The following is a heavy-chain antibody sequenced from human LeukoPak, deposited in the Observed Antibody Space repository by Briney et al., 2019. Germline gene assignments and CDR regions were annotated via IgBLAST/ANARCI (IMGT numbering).Heavy chain of an antibody. V-gene: IGHV4-34*01. CDR2: INHSGST. CDR1: GGSFSGYY. D-gene: IGHD1-7*01. J-gene: IGHJ4*02. CDR3: ARGAWNYRIFRY. Sequence: SETLSLTCAVYGGSFSGYYWSWIRQPPGKGLEWIGEINHSGSTNYNPSLKSRVTISVDTSKNQFSLKLSSVTAADTAVYYCARGAWNYRIFRYWGQGTLVTVSS.